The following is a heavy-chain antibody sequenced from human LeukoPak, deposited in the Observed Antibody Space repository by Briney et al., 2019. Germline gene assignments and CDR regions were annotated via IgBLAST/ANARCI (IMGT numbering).Heavy chain of an antibody. J-gene: IGHJ6*03. Sequence: SVKVSCKASGGTFSNYAISWVRQAPGQGLEWMGGIIPIFDTANYAQKFQGRVTMTTDTSTSTAYMELRSLRSDDTAVYYCARGGGVVSTVVLGEYSYYMDVWGKGTTVTISS. D-gene: IGHD3-16*01. V-gene: IGHV1-69*05. CDR3: ARGGGVVSTVVLGEYSYYMDV. CDR2: IIPIFDTA. CDR1: GGTFSNYA.